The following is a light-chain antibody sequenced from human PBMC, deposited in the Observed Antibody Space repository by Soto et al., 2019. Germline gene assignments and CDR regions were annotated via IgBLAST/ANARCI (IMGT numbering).Light chain of an antibody. CDR2: SNN. V-gene: IGLV1-44*01. Sequence: QSVLTQPPSASGTPGQRVTISCSGSSSNIGSNTVNWYQQLPGTAPKLLIYSNNQRPSGVPARFSGSKSGTSASLAISGLRSEDEADYYCAAWDDSLNGWVFGGGTQLTVL. CDR1: SSNIGSNT. J-gene: IGLJ3*02. CDR3: AAWDDSLNGWV.